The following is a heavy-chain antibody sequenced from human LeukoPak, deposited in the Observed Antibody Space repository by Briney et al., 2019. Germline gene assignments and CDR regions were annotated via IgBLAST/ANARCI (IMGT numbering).Heavy chain of an antibody. V-gene: IGHV3-7*01. J-gene: IGHJ4*02. CDR2: INHNGNVN. D-gene: IGHD5-18*01. CDR3: ARVGERGYSYGYYFDY. Sequence: GGSLRLSCAASGFTFSSYWMNWARQAPGKGLEWVASINHNGNVNYYVDSVKGRFTISRDNAKNSLYLQMNSLRAEDTAVYYCARVGERGYSYGYYFDYWGQGTLVTVSS. CDR1: GFTFSSYW.